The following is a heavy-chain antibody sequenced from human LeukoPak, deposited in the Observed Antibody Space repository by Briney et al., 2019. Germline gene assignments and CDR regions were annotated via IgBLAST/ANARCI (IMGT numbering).Heavy chain of an antibody. D-gene: IGHD1-7*01. Sequence: ASVKVSCKASGYTFINYDINWVRQATGQGLEWMGWMNPNNGRTGYAQKFQGRVTMTRNSSISTAYMELNTLTSDDTAVYYCARGSWITGTTSYYYHMDVWRKGTTVTVSS. CDR3: ARGSWITGTTSYYYHMDV. CDR1: GYTFINYD. V-gene: IGHV1-8*01. CDR2: MNPNNGRT. J-gene: IGHJ6*03.